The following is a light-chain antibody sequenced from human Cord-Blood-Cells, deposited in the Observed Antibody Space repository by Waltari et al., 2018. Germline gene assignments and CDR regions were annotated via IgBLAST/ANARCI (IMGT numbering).Light chain of an antibody. CDR2: AAS. J-gene: IGKJ4*01. V-gene: IGKV1-39*01. CDR3: QQSYSTPLT. CDR1: QSLSSY. Sequence: DIQMTQSPSSLSASVGDRVNITCRASQSLSSYLNWYQQKPGKAPKLLIYAASSLQSGVPSRFSGSGSGTDFTRTISSLQPEDFATYYCQQSYSTPLTFGGGTKVEIK.